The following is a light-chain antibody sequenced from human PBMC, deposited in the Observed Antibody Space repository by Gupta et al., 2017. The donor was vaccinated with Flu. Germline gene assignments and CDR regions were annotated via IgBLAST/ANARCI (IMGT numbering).Light chain of an antibody. V-gene: IGLV3-21*02. CDR3: QVWDSGRDHAV. CDR1: NIGKIN. J-gene: IGLJ1*01. Sequence: YVLTQPPSVSVAPGQTARIACGGDNIGKINVHWYKQKPGQAPVLVVYESRDRPSGIPERFSGSNSGNTATLTISRVEAGDEADYYCQVWDSGRDHAVCGSGTKVTVL. CDR2: ESR.